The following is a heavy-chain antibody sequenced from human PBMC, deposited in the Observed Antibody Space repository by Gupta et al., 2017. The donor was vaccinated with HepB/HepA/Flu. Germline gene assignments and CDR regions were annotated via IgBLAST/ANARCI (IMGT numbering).Heavy chain of an antibody. D-gene: IGHD2-2*02. CDR2: IHHSGNT. V-gene: IGHV4-31*03. CDR3: ARDDKGLYNY. J-gene: IGHJ4*02. Sequence: QVQLQESGPGLVKPAQNLSLTCTVSSVSIITGSNYWSWIRLHPGKGLEWIGYIHHSGNTFYNPSLKRRVHLSVDTSKNQLSLNLTSVTAADTAVYYCARDDKGLYNYWGPGTLVTVSS. CDR1: SVSIITGSNY.